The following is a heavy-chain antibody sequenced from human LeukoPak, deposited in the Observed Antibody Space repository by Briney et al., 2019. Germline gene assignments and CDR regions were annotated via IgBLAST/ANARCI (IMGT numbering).Heavy chain of an antibody. J-gene: IGHJ3*02. D-gene: IGHD2-2*02. CDR1: DGSISSSSYY. CDR2: IYYSGST. Sequence: PSETLSLTCTVSDGSISSSSYYWGWIRQPPGKGLEWIGTIYYSGSTYYSPSLKSRVAISVDTSKNQFSLKLSSVTAADTAVYYCANYCSSSSCHIRRAFDIWGQGTMVTVSS. CDR3: ANYCSSSSCHIRRAFDI. V-gene: IGHV4-39*01.